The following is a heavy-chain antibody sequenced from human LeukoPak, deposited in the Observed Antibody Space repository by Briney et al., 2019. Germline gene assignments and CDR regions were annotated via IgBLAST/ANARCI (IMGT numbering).Heavy chain of an antibody. Sequence: GGSLRLSCAASGFTFSDYYVSWIRQAPGKGLEWVSYISSSGSTIYYADSGKGRFTISRDNAKSSLYLQMNSLRAEDTAVYYCARDEVGATTWFDPWGQGTLVTVSS. J-gene: IGHJ5*02. CDR3: ARDEVGATTWFDP. D-gene: IGHD1-26*01. CDR2: ISSSGSTI. V-gene: IGHV3-11*01. CDR1: GFTFSDYY.